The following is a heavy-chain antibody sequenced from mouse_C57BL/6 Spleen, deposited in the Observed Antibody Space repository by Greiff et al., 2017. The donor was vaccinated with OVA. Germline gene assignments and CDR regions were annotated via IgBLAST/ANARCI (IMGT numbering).Heavy chain of an antibody. CDR1: GFTFSDYY. J-gene: IGHJ4*01. CDR2: INYDGSST. Sequence: EVKVVESEGGLVQPGSSMKLSCTASGFTFSDYYMAWVRQVPDKGLEWVANINYDGSSTYYLDSLKSRFIISRANAKNILYLQMSSLKSEDTATYYGAREGDYYDYDGHAMDYWGQGTSVTVSS. D-gene: IGHD2-4*01. V-gene: IGHV5-16*01. CDR3: AREGDYYDYDGHAMDY.